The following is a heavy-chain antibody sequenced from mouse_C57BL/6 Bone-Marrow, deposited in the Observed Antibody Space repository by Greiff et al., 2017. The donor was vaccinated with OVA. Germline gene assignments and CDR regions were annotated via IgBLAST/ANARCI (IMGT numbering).Heavy chain of an antibody. Sequence: EVMLVEPGGGLVKPGGSLKLSCAASGFTFSDYGMHWVRQAPEQGLEWVAYISSGSSTIYYADTVKGRVTISRDNAKNTLFLQMTSLRSEDTAMYYCARDDGYYHYWGQGTTLTVSS. CDR3: ARDDGYYHY. CDR2: ISSGSSTI. CDR1: GFTFSDYG. V-gene: IGHV5-17*01. J-gene: IGHJ2*01. D-gene: IGHD2-3*01.